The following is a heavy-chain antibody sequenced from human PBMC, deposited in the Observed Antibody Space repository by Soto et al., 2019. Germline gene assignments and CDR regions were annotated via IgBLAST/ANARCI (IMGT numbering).Heavy chain of an antibody. Sequence: GGSLRLSCAASGFTVSSNYMSWVRQAPGKGLEWVGRIKSKTDGGTTDYAAPVKGRFTISRDDSKNTLYLQMNSLKTEDTAVYYCTTHSYYDFWSGVPPIAFDIWGQGTMVTVS. D-gene: IGHD3-3*01. J-gene: IGHJ3*02. V-gene: IGHV3-15*01. CDR2: IKSKTDGGTT. CDR1: GFTVSSNY. CDR3: TTHSYYDFWSGVPPIAFDI.